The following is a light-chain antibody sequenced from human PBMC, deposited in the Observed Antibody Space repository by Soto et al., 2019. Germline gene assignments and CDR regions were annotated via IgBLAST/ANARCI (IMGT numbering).Light chain of an antibody. V-gene: IGKV3-20*01. J-gene: IGKJ4*01. CDR3: HQYAASPLT. CDR2: GAS. Sequence: EIVLTQSPGTLSLSPGESTTLSCRASQSVGRNFLAWYQQKPGRAPRLLIHGASYRATGVTDRFSGSGSETDFTLTISTLEPEDFAVDYCHQYAASPLTCGGGTKVEIK. CDR1: QSVGRNF.